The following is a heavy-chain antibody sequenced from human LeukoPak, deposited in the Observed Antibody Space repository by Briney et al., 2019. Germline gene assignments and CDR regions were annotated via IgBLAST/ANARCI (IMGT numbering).Heavy chain of an antibody. CDR2: IIGSAANT. J-gene: IGHJ4*01. CDR1: GLTVSSYA. Sequence: GGSLSLSFGASGLTVSSYAMSSVRQAPGKGAEWVPTIIGSAANTYYADSVKGRFTISRDDSKNTVYLQMNSLRAEDTAVYSCAKYTSGTSYRGLDQWGHGTLVTVSS. D-gene: IGHD3-10*01. CDR3: AKYTSGTSYRGLDQ. V-gene: IGHV3-23*01.